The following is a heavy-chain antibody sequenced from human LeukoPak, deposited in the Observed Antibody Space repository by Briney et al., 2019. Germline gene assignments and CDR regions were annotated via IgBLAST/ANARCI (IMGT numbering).Heavy chain of an antibody. Sequence: LSLTCTVSGGSISSGGYYWSWIRQHPGKGLEWIGYIYYSGSTYYNPSLKSRVTISADTSKNQFSLKLSSVTAADTAVYYCARLAAAAPQGFDPWGQGTLVTVSS. V-gene: IGHV4-31*03. CDR1: GGSISSGGYY. CDR3: ARLAAAAPQGFDP. D-gene: IGHD6-13*01. CDR2: IYYSGST. J-gene: IGHJ5*02.